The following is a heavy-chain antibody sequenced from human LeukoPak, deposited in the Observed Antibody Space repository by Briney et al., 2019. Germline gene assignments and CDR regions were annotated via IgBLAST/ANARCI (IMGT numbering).Heavy chain of an antibody. J-gene: IGHJ4*02. CDR2: IYYSGST. Sequence: SETLSLTCTVSGGSISSYYWSWVRQPPGKGLEWIGYIYYSGSTNYNPSLKSRVTISVDTSKNQFSLKLSSVTAADTAVYYCARHLSGSYTIYFDYWGQGTLVTVSS. CDR1: GGSISSYY. CDR3: ARHLSGSYTIYFDY. V-gene: IGHV4-59*08. D-gene: IGHD1-26*01.